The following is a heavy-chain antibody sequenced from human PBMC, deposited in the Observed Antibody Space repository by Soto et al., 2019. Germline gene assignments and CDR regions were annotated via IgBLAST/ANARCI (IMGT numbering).Heavy chain of an antibody. Sequence: PSETLSLTYTVSGGSISSGGYYWSWIRQHPGKGLEWIGYIYYSGSTYYNPSLKSRVTISVDTSKNQFSLKLSSVTAADTAVYYCARVPRNYGMDVWGQGTTVTVSS. V-gene: IGHV4-31*03. CDR1: GGSISSGGYY. CDR3: ARVPRNYGMDV. CDR2: IYYSGST. J-gene: IGHJ6*02.